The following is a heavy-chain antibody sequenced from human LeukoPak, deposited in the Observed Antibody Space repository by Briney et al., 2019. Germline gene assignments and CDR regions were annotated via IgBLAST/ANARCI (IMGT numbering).Heavy chain of an antibody. Sequence: PGGSLRLSCAASGFTFSAYAMTWVRQAPEKGLEWVSGISGSGGDTYYADSVKGRFTISRDNSKNTLYVLMSSLRAEDTAVYYCAKAGGYSGYDFFDYWGQGSLVTVSS. J-gene: IGHJ4*02. CDR2: ISGSGGDT. D-gene: IGHD5-12*01. V-gene: IGHV3-23*01. CDR1: GFTFSAYA. CDR3: AKAGGYSGYDFFDY.